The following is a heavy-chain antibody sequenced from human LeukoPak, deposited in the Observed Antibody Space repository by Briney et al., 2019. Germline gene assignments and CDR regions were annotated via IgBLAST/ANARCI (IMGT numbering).Heavy chain of an antibody. Sequence: VASVKVSCKASGYTFTSYYMHWVRQAPGQGLEWMGIINPSGGSASYAQKFQGRVTMTRDTSTSTVYMELSSLRSEDTAVYYCARPGEGSSGYFFDAFDIWGQGTMVTVSS. CDR2: INPSGGSA. D-gene: IGHD3-22*01. CDR3: ARPGEGSSGYFFDAFDI. V-gene: IGHV1-46*01. CDR1: GYTFTSYY. J-gene: IGHJ3*02.